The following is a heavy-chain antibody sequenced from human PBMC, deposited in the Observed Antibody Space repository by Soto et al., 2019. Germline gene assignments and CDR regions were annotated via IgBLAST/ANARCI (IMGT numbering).Heavy chain of an antibody. D-gene: IGHD5-18*01. Sequence: QVQLQESGPGLVKPSQTLSLTCTVSGGSISSGGYYWSWIRQHPGKGLEWIGYIYYSGSTYYNPSLKGRVTISVDTSKNQFSLKLGSVTAADTAVYYCARGGEEGGYSYGPDWYFDLWGRGTLVTVSS. J-gene: IGHJ2*01. CDR2: IYYSGST. CDR3: ARGGEEGGYSYGPDWYFDL. CDR1: GGSISSGGYY. V-gene: IGHV4-31*03.